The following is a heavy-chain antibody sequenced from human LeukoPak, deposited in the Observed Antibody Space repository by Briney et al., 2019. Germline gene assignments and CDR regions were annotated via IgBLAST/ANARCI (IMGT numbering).Heavy chain of an antibody. V-gene: IGHV1-8*01. CDR2: MNPNTGNT. Sequence: GASVKVSCKASGYTFTSYDINWVRQATGQGLEWMGWMNPNTGNTGYAQKFQGRVTMTTDTSTSTAYMELRSLRSDDTAVYYCARDPPYYYGMDVWGQGTTVTVSS. CDR1: GYTFTSYD. J-gene: IGHJ6*02. CDR3: ARDPPYYYGMDV.